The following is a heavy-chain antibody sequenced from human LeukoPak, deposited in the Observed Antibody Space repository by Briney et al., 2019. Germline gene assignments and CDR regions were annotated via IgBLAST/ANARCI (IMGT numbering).Heavy chain of an antibody. CDR3: AKSRWETYAVRAFDI. Sequence: GGSLRLSCVAAGFTFGSLHMTWVRQAPGKGLEWVSAIGSSGLDTYYADSVKGRFTVSRDNAKNMLYLQMNSLRVEDTAVYYCAKSRWETYAVRAFDIWGQGTMVTVSS. CDR2: IGSSGLDT. D-gene: IGHD1-26*01. CDR1: GFTFGSLH. V-gene: IGHV3-23*01. J-gene: IGHJ3*02.